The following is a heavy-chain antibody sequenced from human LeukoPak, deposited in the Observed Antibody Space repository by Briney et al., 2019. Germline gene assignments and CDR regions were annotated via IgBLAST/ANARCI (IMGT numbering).Heavy chain of an antibody. D-gene: IGHD6-19*01. V-gene: IGHV4-59*08. CDR3: ARRHGSGWYGRYWYFDL. J-gene: IGHJ2*01. CDR1: GGSISSYY. CDR2: IYYSGST. Sequence: SETLSLTCTVSGGSISSYYWSWIRQPPGKGPEWIGYIYYSGSTNYNPSLKSRVTISVDTSKNQFSLKLSSVTAADTAVYYCARRHGSGWYGRYWYFDLWGRGTLVTVSS.